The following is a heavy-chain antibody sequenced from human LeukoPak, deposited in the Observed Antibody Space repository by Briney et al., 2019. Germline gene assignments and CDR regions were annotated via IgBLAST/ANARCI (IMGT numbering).Heavy chain of an antibody. J-gene: IGHJ4*02. V-gene: IGHV4-34*01. Sequence: SETLSLTCAVYGGSFSGYYWSWIRQPPGKGLEWIGEINHSGSTNYNPSLKSRVTISVDTSKNQFSLNLSSVTAADTAVYYCARGRGYDFWSAYQSDYWGQGTLATVSS. CDR2: INHSGST. CDR3: ARGRGYDFWSAYQSDY. CDR1: GGSFSGYY. D-gene: IGHD3-3*01.